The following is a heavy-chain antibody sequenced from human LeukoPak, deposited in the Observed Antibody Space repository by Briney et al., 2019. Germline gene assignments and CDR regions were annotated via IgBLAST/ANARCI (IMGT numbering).Heavy chain of an antibody. V-gene: IGHV3-48*01. Sequence: GGSLSLSCAASGFTFSSYSMNWVRQAPGKGLEWVSYISSSSSTIYYADSVKGRFTISRDNAKNSLYLQMNSLRAEDTAVYYCARDTFNYYYMDVWGKGTTVTVSS. CDR2: ISSSSSTI. J-gene: IGHJ6*03. CDR3: ARDTFNYYYMDV. CDR1: GFTFSSYS.